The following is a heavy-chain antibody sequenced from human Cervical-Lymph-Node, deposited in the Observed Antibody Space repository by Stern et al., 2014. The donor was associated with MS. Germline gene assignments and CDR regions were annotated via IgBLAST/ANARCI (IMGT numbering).Heavy chain of an antibody. V-gene: IGHV3-7*01. Sequence: EVQLVESGGGLVQPGGSLRLSCVASGFSFGTSWMSWVRQPPGRGLEWLANIRQDGYDKFYVDSGKGRFTISRDNARNSLYLQMNSLTVADTAVYYCARDRRAFLDYWGQGTHVAVSS. CDR2: IRQDGYDK. D-gene: IGHD2/OR15-2a*01. J-gene: IGHJ4*02. CDR1: GFSFGTSW. CDR3: ARDRRAFLDY.